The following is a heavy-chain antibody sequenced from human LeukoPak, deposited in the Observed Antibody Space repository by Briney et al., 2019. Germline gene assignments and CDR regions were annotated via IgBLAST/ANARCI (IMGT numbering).Heavy chain of an antibody. J-gene: IGHJ4*02. V-gene: IGHV3-11*04. CDR3: ARSLIVSSEDY. CDR1: GFRFDSFY. CDR2: ISASGAVP. D-gene: IGHD3-22*01. Sequence: GGSLRLSCAASGFRFDSFYMGWLRQVPGKGLDYIALISASGAVPYYAESVKGRFTISMDNAKNSVSLQMNSLSADDTAVYYCARSLIVSSEDYGGQRTLVTVSS.